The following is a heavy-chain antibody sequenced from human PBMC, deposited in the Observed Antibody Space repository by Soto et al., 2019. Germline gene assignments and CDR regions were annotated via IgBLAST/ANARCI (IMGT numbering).Heavy chain of an antibody. CDR1: GFSLSTSGVG. CDR3: AHIYLTYNWNMIDY. D-gene: IGHD1-20*01. CDR2: IYWNDDK. V-gene: IGHV2-5*01. Sequence: QITLKESGPTLVKPTQTLTLTCTFSGFSLSTSGVGVGWIRQPPGKALEWLALIYWNDDKRYSPSLNSRLTITKDPSKNQVVLTMTNMDPVDTATYYCAHIYLTYNWNMIDYWGQGTLVTVSS. J-gene: IGHJ4*02.